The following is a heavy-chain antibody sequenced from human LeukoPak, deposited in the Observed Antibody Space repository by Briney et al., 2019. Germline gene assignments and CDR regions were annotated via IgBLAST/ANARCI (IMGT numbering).Heavy chain of an antibody. Sequence: GGSLRLSCAASGFTFSTYWMSWVRQAPGKGLEWVANINQDGSEKYYVDSLKGRFTISRDNAKNSLYLHMNSLTAENPATYYHAKDRVWKVLYWGQGTLVTVSS. J-gene: IGHJ4*02. CDR3: AKDRVWKVLY. CDR2: INQDGSEK. V-gene: IGHV3-7*01. CDR1: GFTFSTYW. D-gene: IGHD6-13*01.